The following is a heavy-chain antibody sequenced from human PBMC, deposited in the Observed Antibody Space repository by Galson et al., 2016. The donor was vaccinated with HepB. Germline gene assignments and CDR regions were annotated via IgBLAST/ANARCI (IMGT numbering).Heavy chain of an antibody. J-gene: IGHJ4*02. D-gene: IGHD6-25*01. CDR3: AKTWPYGTGWDGCNDF. CDR1: GFTFSTYA. V-gene: IGHV3-23*01. Sequence: SLRLSCAASGFTFSTYAMSWVRQAPGKGLEWVSAISRSGSGSYADSVKGRFTISRDNSNNMLYLQMSSLSAEHTALYYCAKTWPYGTGWDGCNDFWGQGTRV. CDR2: ISRSGSGS.